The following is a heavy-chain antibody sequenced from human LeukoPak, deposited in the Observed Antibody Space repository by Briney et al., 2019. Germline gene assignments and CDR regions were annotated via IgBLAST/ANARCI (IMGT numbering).Heavy chain of an antibody. CDR3: ARAYLHDYGDYQWFDP. CDR1: GFTFSSYE. D-gene: IGHD4-17*01. Sequence: PGGSLRLSCAASGFTFSSYEMNWVRQAPGKGLEWVSYISSSGSTIYYADSVKGRFTISRGNAKHSLYLQMNSLRAEDTAVYYCARAYLHDYGDYQWFDPWGQGTLVTVSS. CDR2: ISSSGSTI. V-gene: IGHV3-48*03. J-gene: IGHJ5*02.